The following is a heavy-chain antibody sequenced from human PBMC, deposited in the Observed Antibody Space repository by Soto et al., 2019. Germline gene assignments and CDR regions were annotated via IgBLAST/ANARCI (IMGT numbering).Heavy chain of an antibody. D-gene: IGHD6-13*01. CDR3: ARDLALFIAAAGPQGDY. J-gene: IGHJ4*02. Sequence: QVQLVQSGAEVKKPGASVKVSCKASGYTFTSYGISWVRQAPGQGLEWMGWISAYNGNTNYAQKLPGRVTMTTDTSTSTAYMELRSLRSDDTAVYYCARDLALFIAAAGPQGDYWGQGTLVTVSS. V-gene: IGHV1-18*01. CDR2: ISAYNGNT. CDR1: GYTFTSYG.